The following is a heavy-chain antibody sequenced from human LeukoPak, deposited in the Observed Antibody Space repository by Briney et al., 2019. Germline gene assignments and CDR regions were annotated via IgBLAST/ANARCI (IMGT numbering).Heavy chain of an antibody. CDR2: INPRGTST. CDR3: ARAGDSYGYPWFDP. CDR1: GYSFTSHY. Sequence: ASVKVSCKASGYSFTSHYMHWVRQAPGQGLEWMGLINPRGTSTIYAEKFQGRVTMTRDMSTSTVYMELSSLRSEDTAVYYCARAGDSYGYPWFDPWGQGTLVTVSS. V-gene: IGHV1-46*01. J-gene: IGHJ5*02. D-gene: IGHD5-18*01.